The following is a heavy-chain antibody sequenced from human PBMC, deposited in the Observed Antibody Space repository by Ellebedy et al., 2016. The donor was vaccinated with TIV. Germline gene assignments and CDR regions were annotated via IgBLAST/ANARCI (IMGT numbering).Heavy chain of an antibody. CDR2: INQDRSRI. CDR1: GFTSNSYW. V-gene: IGHV3-7*03. Sequence: GGSLRLSCAASGFTSNSYWMSWVRQAPGKGLEWVANINQDRSRIYFVDSVKGRFTISRDNAKNSVYLRMNTLRVEDKAVYHCVRDGAYGDYSPGYYGMDVWGQGTTVTVSS. D-gene: IGHD3-22*01. CDR3: VRDGAYGDYSPGYYGMDV. J-gene: IGHJ6*02.